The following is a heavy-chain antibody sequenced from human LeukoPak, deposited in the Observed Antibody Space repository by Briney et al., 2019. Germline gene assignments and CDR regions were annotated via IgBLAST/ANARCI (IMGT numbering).Heavy chain of an antibody. J-gene: IGHJ3*02. CDR2: ISGSGGST. CDR1: GFTFSSYA. V-gene: IGHV3-23*01. CDR3: ARWGRGDNFDI. D-gene: IGHD2-21*01. Sequence: QPGGSLRLPCAASGFTFSSYAMSWVRQAPGKGLEWVSGISGSGGSTYYADSVKGRFTISRDNAKDSLYLQMNSLRAEDTAVYYCARWGRGDNFDIWGQGTMVTVSS.